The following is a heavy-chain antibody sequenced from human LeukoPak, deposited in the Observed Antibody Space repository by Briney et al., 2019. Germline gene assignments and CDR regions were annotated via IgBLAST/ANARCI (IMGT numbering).Heavy chain of an antibody. D-gene: IGHD3-22*01. J-gene: IGHJ3*02. V-gene: IGHV4-59*01. CDR3: ASGKYYYDDAASINRASRTAFHI. CDR1: GDSTAGYY. Sequence: SQTLSLTCSVSGDSTAGYYWGWIRQSPGRAPEWLACVYRSGQIDYNSSLRGRVTVSLDRSKTQLSLRLRSLTAADTAVYYCASGKYYYDDAASINRASRTAFHIWAQGTMVLVSS. CDR2: VYRSGQI.